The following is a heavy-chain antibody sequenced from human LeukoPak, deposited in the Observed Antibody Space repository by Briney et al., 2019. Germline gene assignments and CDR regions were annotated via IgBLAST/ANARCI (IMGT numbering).Heavy chain of an antibody. D-gene: IGHD3-9*01. CDR3: ARGDYDILTGYYDPGRSYYYYGMDV. J-gene: IGHJ6*02. CDR2: INHSGST. CDR1: GGSFSGYY. Sequence: PSETLSLTCAVYGGSFSGYYWSWIRQPPGKGLEWIGEINHSGSTNYSPSLKSRVTISVDTSKNQFSLKLSSVTAADTAVYYCARGDYDILTGYYDPGRSYYYYGMDVWGQGTTVTVSS. V-gene: IGHV4-34*01.